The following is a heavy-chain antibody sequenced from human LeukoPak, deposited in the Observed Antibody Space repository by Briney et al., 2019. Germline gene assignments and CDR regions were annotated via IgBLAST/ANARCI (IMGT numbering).Heavy chain of an antibody. CDR2: IYPGESET. D-gene: IGHD3-10*02. V-gene: IGHV5-51*01. Sequence: GEPQKISCKGSGSTFSTYWIAWARQIPGKGLEWMGIIYPGESETRYSSSFLGQVTISADKSISTAYLQWSSLKASDTAMYYCVTDVPCPAPQIDYWGQGNLVTVSS. J-gene: IGHJ4*02. CDR3: VTDVPCPAPQIDY. CDR1: GSTFSTYW.